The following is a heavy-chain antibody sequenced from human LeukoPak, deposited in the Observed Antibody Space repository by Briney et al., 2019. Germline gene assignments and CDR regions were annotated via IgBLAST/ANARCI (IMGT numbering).Heavy chain of an antibody. V-gene: IGHV4-34*01. CDR1: GGSFSGYY. D-gene: IGHD6-6*01. CDR2: INHSGST. CDR3: ARGGIAAPFDY. Sequence: SETLSLTCAVYGGSFSGYYWSWIRQPPGKGLEWIGEINHSGSTNYNPSLKSRVTISVDTSKNQFSLKLSSVTAPDTAVYYCARGGIAAPFDYWGQGTLVTVSS. J-gene: IGHJ4*02.